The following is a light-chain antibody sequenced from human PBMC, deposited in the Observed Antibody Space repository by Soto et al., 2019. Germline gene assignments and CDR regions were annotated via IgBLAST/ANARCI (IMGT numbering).Light chain of an antibody. Sequence: IQMTQSPSTLSGSVGDRFTITCRSSQTISSWLAWYQQKPGKAPKLLIYDASRLESGVPSRFSGSGSGTEFTLTISSLQPDDFATYYCQQYNSYSPSTFGQGAKVDIK. J-gene: IGKJ1*01. CDR3: QQYNSYSPST. CDR1: QTISSW. CDR2: DAS. V-gene: IGKV1-5*01.